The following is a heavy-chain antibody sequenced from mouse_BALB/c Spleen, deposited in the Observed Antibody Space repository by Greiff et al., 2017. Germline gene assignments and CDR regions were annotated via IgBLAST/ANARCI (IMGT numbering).Heavy chain of an antibody. CDR2: ISDGGSYT. V-gene: IGHV5-4*02. CDR3: ARRRYYAMDY. CDR1: GFTFSDYF. Sequence: EVLLVESGGGLVKPGGSLKLSCAASGFTFSDYFMYWVRQTPEKRLEWVATISDGGSYTYYPDSVKGRFTISRDNAKNNLYLQMSSLKSEDTAMYYGARRRYYAMDYWGQGTSVTVSS. J-gene: IGHJ4*01.